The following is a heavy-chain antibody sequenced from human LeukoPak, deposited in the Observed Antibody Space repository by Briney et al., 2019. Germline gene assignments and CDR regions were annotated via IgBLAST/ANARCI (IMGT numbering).Heavy chain of an antibody. CDR1: GFTFSSYG. Sequence: QPGGSLRLSCAASGFTFSSYGMHWVRQAPGKGLEWVAIIWYDGSKKFYADSVQGRFTISRDNSKNTLYLQMNSLRAEDTAVYYCARPADRGHYNWFDPWGQGTLVTVSS. J-gene: IGHJ5*02. CDR3: ARPADRGHYNWFDP. CDR2: IWYDGSKK. D-gene: IGHD3-10*01. V-gene: IGHV3-33*01.